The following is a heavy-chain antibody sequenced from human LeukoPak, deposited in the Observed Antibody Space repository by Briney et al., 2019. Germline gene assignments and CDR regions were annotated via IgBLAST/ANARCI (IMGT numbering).Heavy chain of an antibody. CDR2: IYPGDSDT. Sequence: GESLKISCKGSGYSFTSYWIGWVRQMPGKGLEWMGIIYPGDSDTRYSPSFQGQVTISADKSISTSYLQWISLKASDTAMYYCARHSLTYYDILTGYYPDYWGQGTLVTVSS. V-gene: IGHV5-51*01. CDR3: ARHSLTYYDILTGYYPDY. J-gene: IGHJ4*02. CDR1: GYSFTSYW. D-gene: IGHD3-9*01.